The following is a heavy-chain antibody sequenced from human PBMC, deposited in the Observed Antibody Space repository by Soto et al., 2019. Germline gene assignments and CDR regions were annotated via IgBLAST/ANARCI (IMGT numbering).Heavy chain of an antibody. CDR2: ISHSGST. V-gene: IGHV4-30-2*01. CDR1: GGSISSGGYS. Sequence: QLQLQESGSGLVKPSQTLSLTCAVSGGSISSGGYSWSWLRQPPGKGLEWIGYISHSGSTYYNLAFKSRVTISVDGYKNQFSLKLSSVTAADTAMYYCARVPPPWGQGTLVTVSA. J-gene: IGHJ5*02. CDR3: ARVPPP.